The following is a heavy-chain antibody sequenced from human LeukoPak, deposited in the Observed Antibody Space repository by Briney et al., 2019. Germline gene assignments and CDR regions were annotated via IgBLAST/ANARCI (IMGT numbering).Heavy chain of an antibody. CDR3: ARGWRDIVVVPAAKGGAFDI. D-gene: IGHD2-2*01. J-gene: IGHJ3*02. CDR2: IIPIFGTA. V-gene: IGHV1-69*13. Sequence: SVKVSCKASGGTFSSYAISWVRQAPGQGLEWMGGIIPIFGTANYAQKFQGRVTITADESTSTAYMELSSLRSEDTAVYYCARGWRDIVVVPAAKGGAFDIWGQGTMVTVSS. CDR1: GGTFSSYA.